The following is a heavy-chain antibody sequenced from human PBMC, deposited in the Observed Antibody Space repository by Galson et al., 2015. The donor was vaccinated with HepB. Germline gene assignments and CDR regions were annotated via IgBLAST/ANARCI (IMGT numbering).Heavy chain of an antibody. D-gene: IGHD4-23*01. CDR2: ISGRGDDT. J-gene: IGHJ4*02. CDR1: GFTFSRYA. V-gene: IGHV3-23*01. CDR3: VRMGMGIYGGKGDY. Sequence: SLRLSCAASGFTFSRYAITWVRQAPGRGLEWVSSISGRGDDTFTADSVKGRFTISRDNSKNTLYLQMNNLRVEDTAVYYCVRMGMGIYGGKGDYWGQGTLVTVSA.